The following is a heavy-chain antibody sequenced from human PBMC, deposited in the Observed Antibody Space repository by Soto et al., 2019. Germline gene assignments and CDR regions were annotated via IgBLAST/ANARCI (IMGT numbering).Heavy chain of an antibody. Sequence: ASVKVSCKASGYTFTSYDINWVRQATGQGLEWMGWMNPNSGNTGYAQKFQGRVTMTRNTSISTAYMELSSLGSEDTAVYYCARGGSPNYYGSGSYYNNWFDPWGQGTLVTVSS. V-gene: IGHV1-8*01. CDR3: ARGGSPNYYGSGSYYNNWFDP. J-gene: IGHJ5*02. CDR1: GYTFTSYD. CDR2: MNPNSGNT. D-gene: IGHD3-10*01.